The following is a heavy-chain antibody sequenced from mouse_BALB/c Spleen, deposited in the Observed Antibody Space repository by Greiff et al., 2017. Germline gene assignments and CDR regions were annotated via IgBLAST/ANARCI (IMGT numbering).Heavy chain of an antibody. Sequence: EVQLMESGGGLVKPGGSLTLSCAASGFTFSDYYMYWVRQTPEKRLEWVATISDGGSYTYYPASVKGRFTISRDNAKHNLYLQMSSLKSEDTATYYCARSYYRYDEAGFAYWGQGTLVTVSA. CDR1: GFTFSDYY. CDR2: ISDGGSYT. CDR3: ARSYYRYDEAGFAY. J-gene: IGHJ3*01. V-gene: IGHV5-4*02. D-gene: IGHD2-14*01.